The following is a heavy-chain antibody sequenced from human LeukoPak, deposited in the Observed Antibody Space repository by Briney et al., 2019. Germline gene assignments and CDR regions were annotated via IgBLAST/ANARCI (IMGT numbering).Heavy chain of an antibody. J-gene: IGHJ6*02. D-gene: IGHD3-22*01. Sequence: SETLSLTCTVSGGSISSGGYYWRWIRQHPGKGLEWIVYIYYSGSTYYNPSLKSRVTISVDTSKNQFSLKLSSVTAADTAVYYCASLVYYYDSSADGMDVWGQGTTVTVSS. CDR2: IYYSGST. V-gene: IGHV4-31*03. CDR3: ASLVYYYDSSADGMDV. CDR1: GGSISSGGYY.